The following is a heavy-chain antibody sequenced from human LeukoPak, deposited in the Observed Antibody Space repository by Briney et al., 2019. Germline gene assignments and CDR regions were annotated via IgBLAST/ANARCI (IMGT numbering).Heavy chain of an antibody. Sequence: GESLKISCKGSGYNFANCWIGWVRQMPGKGLEWMGIIYPGDSDTKYSPSFQGQVTISADKSISTAYLHWSSLKASDIAMYYCARHYKSGFDYWGQGTLVTVSS. V-gene: IGHV5-51*01. CDR2: IYPGDSDT. CDR3: ARHYKSGFDY. D-gene: IGHD3-10*01. CDR1: GYNFANCW. J-gene: IGHJ4*02.